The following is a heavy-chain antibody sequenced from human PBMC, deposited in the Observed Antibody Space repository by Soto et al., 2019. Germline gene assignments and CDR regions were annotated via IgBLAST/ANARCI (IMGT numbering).Heavy chain of an antibody. J-gene: IGHJ6*02. V-gene: IGHV3-11*05. CDR3: AREYYYGMDV. CDR1: GFTFSDYY. Sequence: QVQLVESGGGLVRPGGSLRLSCAASGFTFSDYYRTWIRQAPGKGLEWVSYITGSSDYTNYADSVKGRFTISRDNVKNSLYLQMTSLRAEDTAVYYCAREYYYGMDVWGQGTTVTVSS. CDR2: ITGSSDYT.